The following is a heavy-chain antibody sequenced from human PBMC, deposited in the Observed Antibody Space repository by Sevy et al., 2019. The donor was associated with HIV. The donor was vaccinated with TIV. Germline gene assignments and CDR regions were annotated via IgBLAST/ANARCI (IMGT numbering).Heavy chain of an antibody. CDR1: GFTFSSYG. V-gene: IGHV3-33*01. CDR3: ASQTMVRGVIDY. CDR2: IWYDGSNK. J-gene: IGHJ4*02. Sequence: GGSLRLSCAASGFTFSSYGMHWVRQAPGKGLEWVAVIWYDGSNKYYADSVKGRFTISRDNSKNTLYLQMNSLRAEDTAGYYCASQTMVRGVIDYWGQGTLVTVSS. D-gene: IGHD3-10*01.